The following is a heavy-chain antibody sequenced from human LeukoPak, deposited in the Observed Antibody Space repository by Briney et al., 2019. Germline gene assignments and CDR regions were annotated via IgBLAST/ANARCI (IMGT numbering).Heavy chain of an antibody. CDR1: GFTFSSYW. J-gene: IGHJ4*02. CDR2: INTDGSST. Sequence: GGSLRLSCAASGFTFSSYWMHWVRHAPGKGLVWVSRINTDGSSTSYADSVKGRFTISRDNAKNTLYLQMNSLRAEDTAVYYCASSLGSGYYYWYYFDYWGQGTLVTVSS. D-gene: IGHD3-22*01. V-gene: IGHV3-74*01. CDR3: ASSLGSGYYYWYYFDY.